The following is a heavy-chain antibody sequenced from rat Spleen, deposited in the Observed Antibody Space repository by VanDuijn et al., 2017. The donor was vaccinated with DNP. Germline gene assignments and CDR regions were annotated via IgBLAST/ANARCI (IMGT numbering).Heavy chain of an antibody. J-gene: IGHJ2*01. CDR3: ARWRIGPHYFDY. V-gene: IGHV3-1*01. Sequence: EVQLQESGPGLVKPSQSLSLTCSVTGYSITSNYWGWIRKFPGNQMEWIGHINYSGRTTYNPSLKSRISISRDTSKNQFFLQLNSVSTDDTATYYCARWRIGPHYFDYWGQGVMVTVSS. CDR1: GYSITSNY. CDR2: INYSGRT. D-gene: IGHD1-11*01.